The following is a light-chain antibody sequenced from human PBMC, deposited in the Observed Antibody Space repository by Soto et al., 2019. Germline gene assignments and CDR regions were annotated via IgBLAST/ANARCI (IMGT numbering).Light chain of an antibody. CDR1: QRVSSSY. CDR2: GAS. CDR3: QQYGSSPWT. J-gene: IGKJ1*01. V-gene: IGKV3-20*01. Sequence: EIVLTQSPGILSLSPGERATHSCRASQRVSSSYLAWNQQKPSQAPRLLIYGASSRATGIPDRFSGSGSGTDFTLTISRLEPEDFAAYYCQQYGSSPWTFGQGTKVDIK.